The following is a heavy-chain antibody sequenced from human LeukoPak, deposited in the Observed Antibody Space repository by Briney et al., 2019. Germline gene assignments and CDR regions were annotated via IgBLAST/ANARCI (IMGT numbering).Heavy chain of an antibody. CDR3: ARHRGSSSNFDY. D-gene: IGHD6-6*01. J-gene: IGHJ4*02. CDR2: IYYSGST. CDR1: GGSISRNNYY. Sequence: SETLSLTCTVSGGSISRNNYYWDWIRQPPGKGREYIGSIYYSGSTYYTPSLKSRVTISVDTSKNQFSLKLSSVTATDTAVYYCARHRGSSSNFDYWGQGTLVTVSS. V-gene: IGHV4-39*01.